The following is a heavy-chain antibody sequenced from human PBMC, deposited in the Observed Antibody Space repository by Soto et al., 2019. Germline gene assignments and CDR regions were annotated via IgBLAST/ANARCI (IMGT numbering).Heavy chain of an antibody. V-gene: IGHV3-33*01. CDR1: GFTFSGNG. Sequence: QIQLVEAGGGVVQPGTSLRLSCRTSGFTFSGNGMHWVRQAPGKGLEWVAIIWYDGSNTYYADSVKGRFTVSRDNSKDTLYLQMNRLGAEDTAVYFCARETLRHLDYWGQGTLVTVSS. J-gene: IGHJ4*02. D-gene: IGHD3-16*01. CDR2: IWYDGSNT. CDR3: ARETLRHLDY.